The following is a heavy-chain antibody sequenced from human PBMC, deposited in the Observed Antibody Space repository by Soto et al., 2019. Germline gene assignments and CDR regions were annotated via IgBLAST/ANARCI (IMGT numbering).Heavy chain of an antibody. V-gene: IGHV3-48*02. D-gene: IGHD3-3*01. Sequence: GGSLRLSCAASGFTFSSYSMNWVRQAPGKGLEWVSYISSSSSTIYYADSVKGRFTISRDNAKNSLYLQMNSLRDEDTAVYYCARDGRFLEWLLSYYYYGMDVWGQGTTVTVSS. J-gene: IGHJ6*02. CDR3: ARDGRFLEWLLSYYYYGMDV. CDR2: ISSSSSTI. CDR1: GFTFSSYS.